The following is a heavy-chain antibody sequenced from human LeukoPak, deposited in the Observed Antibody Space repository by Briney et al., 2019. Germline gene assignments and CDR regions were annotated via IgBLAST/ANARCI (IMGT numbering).Heavy chain of an antibody. CDR2: ISSGGSAI. CDR1: GFTFSSSE. Sequence: PGGSLRLSCAASGFTFSSSEMNWVRQAPGKGLDWVSFISSGGSAIYYADSVKGRFTISRDNAKNSLYLQMNSLRAEDTAVYYCARQEYSNYVGVYWGQGTLVTVSS. V-gene: IGHV3-48*03. CDR3: ARQEYSNYVGVY. D-gene: IGHD4-11*01. J-gene: IGHJ4*02.